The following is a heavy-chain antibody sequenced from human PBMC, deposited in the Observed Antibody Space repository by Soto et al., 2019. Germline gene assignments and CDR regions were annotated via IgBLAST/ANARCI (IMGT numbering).Heavy chain of an antibody. J-gene: IGHJ4*02. CDR3: VKGGGIQLWPTAHY. D-gene: IGHD5-18*01. CDR2: IDPSDSYI. Sequence: GESLKISCKTSGYTFSGHWISWVRQVPGKGLQWMGNIDPSDSYINYNPAFRGHVTFSVDKSNSTAYLHWRSLGPSDTAIYYCVKGGGIQLWPTAHYWGQGTLVTVSS. CDR1: GYTFSGHW. V-gene: IGHV5-10-1*01.